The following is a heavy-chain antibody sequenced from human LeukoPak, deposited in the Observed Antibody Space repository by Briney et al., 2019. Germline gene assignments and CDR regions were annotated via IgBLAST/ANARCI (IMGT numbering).Heavy chain of an antibody. D-gene: IGHD6-19*01. CDR2: IYHSGST. Sequence: SETLSLTCTVSGYSISSGYYWGWIRQPPGKGLEWIGSIYHSGSTYYNPSLKSRVTISVDTSKNQFSLKLSSVTAADTAVYYCARVQQWLVDYWGQGTLATVSS. CDR1: GYSISSGYY. V-gene: IGHV4-38-2*02. J-gene: IGHJ4*02. CDR3: ARVQQWLVDY.